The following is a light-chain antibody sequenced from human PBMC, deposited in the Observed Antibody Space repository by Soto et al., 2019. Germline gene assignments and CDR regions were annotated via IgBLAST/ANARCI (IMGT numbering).Light chain of an antibody. CDR2: EVT. CDR3: SSYTTNITPVV. CDR1: SGDIGGYNY. J-gene: IGLJ2*01. V-gene: IGLV2-14*01. Sequence: QSALTQPASVSGSPGQSITISYTGTSGDIGGYNYVSWYQQHPGKAPKLPISEVTNRPSGVSNRFSGSKSGNTASLTISGLQSEDEADYYCSSYTTNITPVVFGGGTKLTVL.